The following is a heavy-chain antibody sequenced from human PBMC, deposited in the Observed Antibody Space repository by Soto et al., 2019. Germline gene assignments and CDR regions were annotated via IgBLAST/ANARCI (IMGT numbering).Heavy chain of an antibody. D-gene: IGHD6-19*01. V-gene: IGHV3-21*06. CDR1: GFTFSSYS. Sequence: EVQLVESGGGLVKPGGSLRLSCAASGFTFSSYSMKWVRQAPGKGLEWVSSISSSSSYIYYADSVKGRFTISRDNAKNPLYMQMNSLRAEDTAVYYCARVGSGCNDYWGQGTLVTVSS. J-gene: IGHJ4*02. CDR3: ARVGSGCNDY. CDR2: ISSSSSYI.